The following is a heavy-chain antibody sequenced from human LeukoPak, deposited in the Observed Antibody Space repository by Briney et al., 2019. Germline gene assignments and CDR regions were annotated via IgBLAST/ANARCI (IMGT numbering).Heavy chain of an antibody. CDR3: ARVGTLKAFDI. CDR1: GFTFSDYA. V-gene: IGHV3-66*01. Sequence: PGGSLRLSCAASGFTFSDYAMSWVRQAPGKGLEWVSVIYSGGSTYYADSVKGRFTISRDNSKNTLYLQMNSLRAEDTAVYYCARVGTLKAFDIWGQGTMVTVSS. CDR2: IYSGGST. D-gene: IGHD7-27*01. J-gene: IGHJ3*02.